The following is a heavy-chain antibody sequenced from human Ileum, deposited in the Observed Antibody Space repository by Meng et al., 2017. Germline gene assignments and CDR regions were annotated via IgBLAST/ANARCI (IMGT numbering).Heavy chain of an antibody. CDR2: IYSSGRT. V-gene: IGHV4-30-4*01. CDR1: GDSINRGDHY. J-gene: IGHJ4*02. CDR3: AKATYLGSGYYFDY. D-gene: IGHD3-10*01. Sequence: QVQLQESGPGLVKPSQTPSLTCAVSGDSINRGDHYWNWIRQPPGKGPEWMGYIYSSGRTYYTPSLKGRLTISADTSQSTFSLKLNSVTATDTAVYFCAKATYLGSGYYFDYWGQGALVTVSS.